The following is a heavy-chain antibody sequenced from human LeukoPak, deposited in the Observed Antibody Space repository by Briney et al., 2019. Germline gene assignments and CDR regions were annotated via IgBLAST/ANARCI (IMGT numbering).Heavy chain of an antibody. CDR1: GGSISSYY. V-gene: IGHV4-4*07. CDR3: ARVGRGYSYGSLPTTDFDY. J-gene: IGHJ4*02. D-gene: IGHD5-18*01. Sequence: PSETLSLTYTVSGGSISSYYWSWIRQPAGKGLEWIGRIYTSGSTNYNPSLKSRVTISVDTSKNQFSLKLSSVTAADTAVYYCARVGRGYSYGSLPTTDFDYWGQGTLVTVSS. CDR2: IYTSGST.